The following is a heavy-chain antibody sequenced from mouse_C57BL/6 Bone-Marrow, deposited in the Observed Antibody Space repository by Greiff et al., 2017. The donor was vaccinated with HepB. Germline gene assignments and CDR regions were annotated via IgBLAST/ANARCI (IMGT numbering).Heavy chain of an antibody. V-gene: IGHV1-50*01. J-gene: IGHJ1*03. CDR3: ATIYYGSSYGYFDV. D-gene: IGHD1-1*01. CDR1: GYTFTSYW. CDR2: IDPSDSYT. Sequence: QVQLKQPGAELVKPGASVKLSCKASGYTFTSYWMQWVKQRPGQGLEWIGEIDPSDSYTNYNQKFKGKATLTVDTSSSTAYMQLSSLTSEDSAVYYCATIYYGSSYGYFDVWGTGTTVTVSS.